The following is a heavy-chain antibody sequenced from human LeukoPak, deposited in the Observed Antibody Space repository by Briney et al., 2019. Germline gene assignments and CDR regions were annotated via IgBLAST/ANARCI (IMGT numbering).Heavy chain of an antibody. J-gene: IGHJ4*02. CDR1: GFTFSSYG. CDR2: IRYDGSNK. CDR3: AKLQDTAMVLADY. V-gene: IGHV3-30*02. D-gene: IGHD5-18*01. Sequence: GGSLRLSCAASGFTFSSYGMHWVRQAPGKGLEWVAFIRYDGSNKYYADSVKGRFTISRDNSKNTLYLQMNSLRAEDTAVYYCAKLQDTAMVLADYWGQGTLVTVSS.